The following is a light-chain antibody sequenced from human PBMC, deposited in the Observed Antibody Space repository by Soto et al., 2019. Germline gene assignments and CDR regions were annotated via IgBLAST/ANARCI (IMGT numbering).Light chain of an antibody. Sequence: QSVLTQPASVSGSPGQSITISCTGTSSDIGGYNYVSWYQQQPGKAPKLMIYDVSNRPSGVSNRFSGSKSGNTASLTISGLQAEDEAEYYCSSYTSSSTLVFGGGTKLTVL. V-gene: IGLV2-14*01. CDR1: SSDIGGYNY. CDR2: DVS. J-gene: IGLJ2*01. CDR3: SSYTSSSTLV.